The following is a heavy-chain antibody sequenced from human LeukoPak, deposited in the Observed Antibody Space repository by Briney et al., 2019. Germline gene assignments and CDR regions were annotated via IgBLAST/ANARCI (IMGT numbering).Heavy chain of an antibody. D-gene: IGHD2-2*01. V-gene: IGHV1-46*01. CDR1: GYTFTSYG. CDR3: AREYQLLGTVYNYFDP. Sequence: ASVKVSCKASGYTFTSYGISWVRQAPGQGLEWMGIINPSGGSTSYAQKFQGRVTMTRNTSISTAYMELTSLRSEDTAVYYCAREYQLLGTVYNYFDPWGQGTLVTVSS. J-gene: IGHJ5*02. CDR2: INPSGGST.